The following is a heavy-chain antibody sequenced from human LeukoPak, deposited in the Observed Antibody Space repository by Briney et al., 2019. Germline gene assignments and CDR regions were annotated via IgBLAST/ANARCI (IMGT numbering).Heavy chain of an antibody. V-gene: IGHV4-34*01. J-gene: IGHJ4*02. D-gene: IGHD6-13*01. CDR3: ARGRRYSSSWSLGY. CDR1: GGSFSGYY. Sequence: SETLSLTCAVYGGSFSGYYWSWIRQPPGKGLEWIGEINHSGSTNYNPSLKSRVTISVDTSKNQFSLKLSSVTAADTAVYYCARGRRYSSSWSLGYWGQGTLVTVSS. CDR2: INHSGST.